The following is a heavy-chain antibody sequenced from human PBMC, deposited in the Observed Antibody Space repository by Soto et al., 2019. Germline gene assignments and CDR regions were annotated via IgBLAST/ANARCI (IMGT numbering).Heavy chain of an antibody. CDR1: GYTFTSYG. J-gene: IGHJ5*02. D-gene: IGHD2-2*01. Sequence: QVQLVQSGAEVKKPGASVKVSCKASGYTFTSYGISWVRQAPGQGLEWMGWISSYNGNTNYAQKVQGRVTMTTAKSTSTTYMELRSLRSDDTAVYYCARGPRYCSSTSCFSGVTWFDPWGQGTLVTVSS. CDR2: ISSYNGNT. V-gene: IGHV1-18*04. CDR3: ARGPRYCSSTSCFSGVTWFDP.